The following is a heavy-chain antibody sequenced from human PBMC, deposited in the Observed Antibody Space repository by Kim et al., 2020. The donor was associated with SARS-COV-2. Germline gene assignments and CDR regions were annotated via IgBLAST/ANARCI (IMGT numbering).Heavy chain of an antibody. V-gene: IGHV4-39*01. D-gene: IGHD1-26*01. CDR3: SGTSGWGNYYRYFQH. J-gene: IGHJ1*01. Sequence: PSLRSRVTISVDTSKNQFSLRLSSVTAADTAIYYCSGTSGWGNYYRYFQHWGQGTLVTVSS.